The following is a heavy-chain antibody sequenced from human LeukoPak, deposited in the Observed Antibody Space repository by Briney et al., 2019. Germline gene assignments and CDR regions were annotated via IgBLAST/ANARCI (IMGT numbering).Heavy chain of an antibody. Sequence: GGSLRLSCAASGFTFSTYETNWVRQTPGKGLEWVSYISGGGSTIFYADSVKGRFTVSRDNAKNSLYLQMNSLRAEDTAVYYCAAKYYYGSGSKPLDYWGQGTLVTVSS. CDR3: AAKYYYGSGSKPLDY. J-gene: IGHJ4*02. V-gene: IGHV3-48*03. CDR2: ISGGGSTI. D-gene: IGHD3-10*01. CDR1: GFTFSTYE.